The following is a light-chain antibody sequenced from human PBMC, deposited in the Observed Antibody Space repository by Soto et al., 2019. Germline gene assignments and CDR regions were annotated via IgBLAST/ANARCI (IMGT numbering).Light chain of an antibody. CDR3: QQYYSIPWA. CDR1: QSVLYSSNNKNY. Sequence: IVVTQSPDSQAVSLGERATINCKSSQSVLYSSNNKNYLAWYQQKPGQPPKLIIYWASTRGSGVPDRFSGSGSGTDFTLTISSLQAEDVAVYYCQQYYSIPWAFGQGTKVEVK. J-gene: IGKJ1*01. V-gene: IGKV4-1*01. CDR2: WAS.